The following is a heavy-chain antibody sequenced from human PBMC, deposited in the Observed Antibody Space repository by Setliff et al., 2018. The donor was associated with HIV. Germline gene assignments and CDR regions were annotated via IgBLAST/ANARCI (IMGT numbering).Heavy chain of an antibody. J-gene: IGHJ4*02. V-gene: IGHV3-74*03. CDR3: ARAVHSGWYYFDY. CDR2: INSDGTST. D-gene: IGHD6-19*01. CDR1: GFTFSPYW. Sequence: GGSLRLSCAASGFTFSPYWMHWVRQAPGKGLVWVSRINSDGTSTTYADSLKGRFTISRDNAKNSLYLQMNSLRAEDTAVYYCARAVHSGWYYFDYWGQGTLVTVSS.